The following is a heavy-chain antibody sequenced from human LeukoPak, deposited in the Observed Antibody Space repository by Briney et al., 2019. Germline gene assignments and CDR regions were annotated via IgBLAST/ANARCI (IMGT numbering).Heavy chain of an antibody. CDR3: ANLYSRSWYRYFDY. CDR2: ISGSGGST. CDR1: GFTFSSYA. J-gene: IGHJ4*02. D-gene: IGHD6-13*01. Sequence: GGSLRLSCAASGFTFSSYAMSWVRQAPGKGLEWVSAISGSGGSTYYADSVKGRFTISRDNSKNTLYLQMNSLRAEDTAVYYCANLYSRSWYRYFDYWGQGTLVTVSS. V-gene: IGHV3-23*01.